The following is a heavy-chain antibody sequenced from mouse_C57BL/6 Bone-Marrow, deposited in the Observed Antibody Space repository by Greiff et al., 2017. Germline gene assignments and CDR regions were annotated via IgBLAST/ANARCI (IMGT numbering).Heavy chain of an antibody. CDR2: IYPRSGNT. Sequence: QVQLKESGAELARPGASVKLSCKASGYTFTSYGISWVKQRTGQGLEWIGEIYPRSGNTYYNEKFKGKATLTADKSSSTAYMELRSLTSEDSAVYFCARCDYPWYFDVWGTETTVTVSS. CDR1: GYTFTSYG. V-gene: IGHV1-81*01. D-gene: IGHD2-4*01. J-gene: IGHJ1*03. CDR3: ARCDYPWYFDV.